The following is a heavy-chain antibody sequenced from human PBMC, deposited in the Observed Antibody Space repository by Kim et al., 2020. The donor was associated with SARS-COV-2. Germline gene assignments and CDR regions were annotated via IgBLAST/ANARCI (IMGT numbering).Heavy chain of an antibody. J-gene: IGHJ6*02. CDR3: ARLGLGRGIQLWYGMDV. D-gene: IGHD5-18*01. V-gene: IGHV1-69*13. Sequence: SVKVSCKASGGTFSSYAISWVRQAPGQGLEWMGGIIPIFGTANYAQKFQGRVTITADESTSTAYMELSSLRSEDTAVYYCARLGLGRGIQLWYGMDVWGQGTTVTVSS. CDR2: IIPIFGTA. CDR1: GGTFSSYA.